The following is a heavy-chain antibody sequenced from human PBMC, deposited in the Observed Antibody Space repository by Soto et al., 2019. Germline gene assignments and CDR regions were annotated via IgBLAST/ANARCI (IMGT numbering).Heavy chain of an antibody. CDR1: GCTFTSHA. Sequence: SVKVSCKASGCTFTSHAVSWVRQAPGQGLEWMGGIIPMFGAANYALNFQGRVTITADEPTGTAYMELSSLRSEDTAVYYCARGSISWFLDYWGLGTLVTVSS. D-gene: IGHD6-13*01. CDR2: IIPMFGAA. V-gene: IGHV1-69*13. J-gene: IGHJ4*02. CDR3: ARGSISWFLDY.